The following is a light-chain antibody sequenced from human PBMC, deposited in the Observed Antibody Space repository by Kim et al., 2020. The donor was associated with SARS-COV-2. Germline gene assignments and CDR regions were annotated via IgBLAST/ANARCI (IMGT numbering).Light chain of an antibody. CDR2: QDN. CDR3: QAWDSGTQNYV. J-gene: IGLJ1*01. V-gene: IGLV3-1*01. CDR1: RWGVEY. Sequence: AGDTTAIPRAGYRWGVEYVTWYQQNPGRSPVGFIYQDNRRPSGIPERFSGSNSGNTATLTISGTQAMDEADYYCQAWDSGTQNYVFGTGTKVTVL.